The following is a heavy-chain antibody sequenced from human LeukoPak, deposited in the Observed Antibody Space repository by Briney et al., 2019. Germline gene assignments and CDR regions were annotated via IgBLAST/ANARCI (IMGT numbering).Heavy chain of an antibody. Sequence: GESLKISFKGSGYSFTNYWIGWVGQIPGKGLELMGIIYPGDSDTTFSPSFQGQVTISADKSICTAYLQWSSLKASDTAMYYCARRMVRGVITSPFDSWGQGTLVSVSS. CDR3: ARRMVRGVITSPFDS. D-gene: IGHD3-10*01. J-gene: IGHJ4*02. V-gene: IGHV5-51*01. CDR2: IYPGDSDT. CDR1: GYSFTNYW.